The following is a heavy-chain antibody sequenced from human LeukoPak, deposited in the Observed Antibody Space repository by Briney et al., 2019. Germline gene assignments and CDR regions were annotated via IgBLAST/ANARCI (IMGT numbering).Heavy chain of an antibody. CDR2: ISAYNGNT. J-gene: IGHJ5*02. CDR1: GYIFTSYG. D-gene: IGHD3-9*01. V-gene: IGHV1-18*01. Sequence: ASVKVSCKAAGYIFTSYGISWVRQAPGQGLEWMGWISAYNGNTNYAQKLQGRVTMTTDTSTSTAYMELRSLRSDDTAVYYCAREFHVPYYDILTGYYNYWFDPWGQGTLVTVSS. CDR3: AREFHVPYYDILTGYYNYWFDP.